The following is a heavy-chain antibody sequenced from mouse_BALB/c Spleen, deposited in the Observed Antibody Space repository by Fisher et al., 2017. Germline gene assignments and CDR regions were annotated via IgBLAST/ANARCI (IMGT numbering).Heavy chain of an antibody. CDR3: AREALRYLYWYFDV. Sequence: KFKGKATFTADTSSNTAYMQLSSLTSVDSAVYFCAREALRYLYWYFDVWGAGTTVTVSS. J-gene: IGHJ1*01. V-gene: IGHV1-84*01. D-gene: IGHD1-1*01.